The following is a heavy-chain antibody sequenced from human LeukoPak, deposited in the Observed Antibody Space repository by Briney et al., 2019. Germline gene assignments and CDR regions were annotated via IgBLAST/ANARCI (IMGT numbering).Heavy chain of an antibody. V-gene: IGHV3-11*01. D-gene: IGHD1-26*01. CDR1: GFTFSDYY. CDR3: ARDMGEWELPYFDY. CDR2: ISSSGSTI. Sequence: GGSLRLSCAASGFTFSDYYMSWIRQAPGKGLEWVSYISSSGSTIYYADSVKGRFTISRDNAKNSLYLHMNSLRAEDTAVYYCARDMGEWELPYFDYWGQGTLVTVSS. J-gene: IGHJ4*02.